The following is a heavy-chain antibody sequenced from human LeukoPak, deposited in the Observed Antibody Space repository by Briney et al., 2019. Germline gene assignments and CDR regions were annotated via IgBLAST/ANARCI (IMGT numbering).Heavy chain of an antibody. D-gene: IGHD6-19*01. Sequence: GSSVKVSCKASGGTFSSYAISWVRQAPGQGLEWMGWISAYNGNTNYAQKLQGRVTMTTDTSTSTAYMELRSLRSDDTAVYYCAREVKFSSGWSKYYFDYWGQGTLVTVSS. CDR3: AREVKFSSGWSKYYFDY. CDR2: ISAYNGNT. CDR1: GGTFSSYA. J-gene: IGHJ4*02. V-gene: IGHV1-18*01.